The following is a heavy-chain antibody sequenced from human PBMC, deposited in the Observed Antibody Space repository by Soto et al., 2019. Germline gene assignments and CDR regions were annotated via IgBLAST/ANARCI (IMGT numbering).Heavy chain of an antibody. CDR3: ARSHLARGYSYGTDV. V-gene: IGHV5-10-1*01. CDR1: GYNFTSYW. D-gene: IGHD5-18*01. Sequence: GESLKISCKGSGYNFTSYWISWVRQMPGKGLEWMGRIDPDGSYIKYSPSFQGHVTLSADKSISTAYLQWSSLKASDTAMYYCARSHLARGYSYGTDVWGQGTTVTVSS. CDR2: IDPDGSYI. J-gene: IGHJ6*02.